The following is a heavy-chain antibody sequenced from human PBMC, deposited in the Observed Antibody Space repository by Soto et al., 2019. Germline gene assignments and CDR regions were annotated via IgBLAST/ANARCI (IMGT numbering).Heavy chain of an antibody. CDR2: IWYDGSNK. Sequence: VGSLRLSCAASGFTFSSYGMHWVRQAPGKGLEWVAVIWYDGSNKYYADSVKGRFTISRDNSKNTLYLQMNSLRAEDTAVYYCARDSQYYYDSSGYLEDAFDIWGQGTMVTVSS. CDR3: ARDSQYYYDSSGYLEDAFDI. D-gene: IGHD3-22*01. J-gene: IGHJ3*02. CDR1: GFTFSSYG. V-gene: IGHV3-33*01.